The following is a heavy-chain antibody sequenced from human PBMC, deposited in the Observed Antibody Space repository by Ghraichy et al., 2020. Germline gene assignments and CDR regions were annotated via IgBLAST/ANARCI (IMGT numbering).Heavy chain of an antibody. CDR3: ARVGSNYVSADY. Sequence: SVKVSCKASGGTFSSYTISWVRQAPGQGLEWMGRIIPILGIANYAQKFQGRVTITADKSTSTAYMELSSLRSEDTAVYYCARVGSNYVSADYWGQGTLVTVSS. V-gene: IGHV1-69*02. J-gene: IGHJ4*02. D-gene: IGHD4-11*01. CDR2: IIPILGIA. CDR1: GGTFSSYT.